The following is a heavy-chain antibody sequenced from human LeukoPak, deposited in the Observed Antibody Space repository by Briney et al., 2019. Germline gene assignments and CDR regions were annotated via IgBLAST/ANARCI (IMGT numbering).Heavy chain of an antibody. CDR2: ISSSSSYI. J-gene: IGHJ4*02. V-gene: IGHV3-21*04. D-gene: IGHD3-10*01. CDR1: GFTFSSYS. Sequence: GGSLRLSCAASGFTFSSYSMNWVRQAPGKGLEWVSSISSSSSYIYYADSVKGRFTISRDNAKNSLYLQMNSLRAEDTAVYYCAREYGSGTYFDYWGQGTLVTVSS. CDR3: AREYGSGTYFDY.